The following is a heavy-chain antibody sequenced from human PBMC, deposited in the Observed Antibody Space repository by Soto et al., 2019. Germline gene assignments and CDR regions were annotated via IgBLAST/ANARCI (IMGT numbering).Heavy chain of an antibody. V-gene: IGHV3-30-3*01. CDR2: ISYDGSNK. Sequence: QVQLVESGGGVVQPGRSLRLSCAASGFTFSSYAMHWVRQAPGKGLEWVAVISYDGSNKYYADSVKGRFTISRDNSKNTLYLQMNSLRAEDTAVYYCARVDLGVLLWFGALRSPDDAFDIWGQGTMVTVSS. CDR3: ARVDLGVLLWFGALRSPDDAFDI. CDR1: GFTFSSYA. J-gene: IGHJ3*02. D-gene: IGHD3-10*01.